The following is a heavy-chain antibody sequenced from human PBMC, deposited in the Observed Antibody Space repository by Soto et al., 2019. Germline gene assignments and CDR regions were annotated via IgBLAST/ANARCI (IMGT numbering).Heavy chain of an antibody. J-gene: IGHJ4*02. D-gene: IGHD6-19*01. CDR2: ISWDGGST. CDR3: AKDIFRLAGLDY. Sequence: EVQLVESGGVVVQPGGSLRLSCAASGFTFDDYTMHWVRQAPGKGLEWVSLISWDGGSTYYADSVKGRFTISRDNSKNSLYLQMNSLRTEDTALYYCAKDIFRLAGLDYWGQGTLVTVSS. CDR1: GFTFDDYT. V-gene: IGHV3-43*01.